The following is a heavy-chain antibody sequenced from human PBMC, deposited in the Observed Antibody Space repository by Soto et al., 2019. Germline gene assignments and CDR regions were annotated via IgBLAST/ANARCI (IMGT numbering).Heavy chain of an antibody. CDR3: ARVRGSGNYAAYYFDS. V-gene: IGHV4-31*02. D-gene: IGHD3-10*01. J-gene: IGHJ4*01. Sequence: SETLSLTCTFSCGSIINGGYYWNWVRQHPGKGLEWIGYIHYSGSTWYNPSLESRVTISVDTSKDQFSLKLRSVTAADTAVYYCARVRGSGNYAAYYFDSWGQGTLVTVS. CDR1: CGSIINGGYY. CDR2: IHYSGST.